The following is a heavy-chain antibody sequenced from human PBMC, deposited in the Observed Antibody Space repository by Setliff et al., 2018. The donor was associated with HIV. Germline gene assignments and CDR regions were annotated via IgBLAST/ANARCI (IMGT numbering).Heavy chain of an antibody. Sequence: ETLSLTCTVYGGSFSNYYTNWIRQPPGKGLEWIGELSPSGTTKSNPSLQSRVTISLDTSNNQFSLKLTSVTAADTAMYYCASFFVTTVANQDYWGQGTPVTVSS. J-gene: IGHJ4*02. CDR2: LSPSGTT. CDR1: GGSFSNYY. CDR3: ASFFVTTVANQDY. D-gene: IGHD4-17*01. V-gene: IGHV4-34*01.